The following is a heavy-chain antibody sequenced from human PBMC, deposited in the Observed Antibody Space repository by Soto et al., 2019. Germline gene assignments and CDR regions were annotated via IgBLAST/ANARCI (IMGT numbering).Heavy chain of an antibody. Sequence: LRLSCAASGFTFSSYGMHWVRQAPGKGLEWVAVIWYDGGNKYYADSVKGRFTISRDNSKNTLYLQMNSLRAEDTAVYYCARDPKGGATRFDYWGQGTLVTVSS. D-gene: IGHD1-26*01. V-gene: IGHV3-33*01. CDR2: IWYDGGNK. CDR1: GFTFSSYG. CDR3: ARDPKGGATRFDY. J-gene: IGHJ4*02.